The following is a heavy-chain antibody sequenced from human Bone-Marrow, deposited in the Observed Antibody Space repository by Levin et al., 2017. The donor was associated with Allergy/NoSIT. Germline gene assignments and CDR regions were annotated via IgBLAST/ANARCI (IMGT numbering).Heavy chain of an antibody. CDR1: GFTFSDFG. Sequence: GGSLRLSCAASGFTFSDFGIHWVRQAPGKGLEWVAVIWYDGSNKYYTDSVKGRFTISRDNSKNTLYLQMDSLRAEDTAVYYCARGRYSAVAGIDWTHHLHYWGQGTLVTVSS. CDR3: ARGRYSAVAGIDWTHHLHY. V-gene: IGHV3-33*01. J-gene: IGHJ4*02. D-gene: IGHD6-19*01. CDR2: IWYDGSNK.